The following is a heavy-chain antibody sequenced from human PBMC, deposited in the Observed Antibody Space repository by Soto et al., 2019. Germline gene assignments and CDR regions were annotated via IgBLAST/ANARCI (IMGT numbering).Heavy chain of an antibody. V-gene: IGHV3-30*03. CDR3: ARDRAPWMGSNFAH. J-gene: IGHJ4*02. D-gene: IGHD5-12*01. CDR2: ISYDGTNK. CDR1: GFIFNDYG. Sequence: QVQLVESGGGGVQPGRSLRLSCAASGFIFNDYGMHWVRQAPGKGLEWVAGISYDGTNKYYADSVKGRFTISRDKSKNTLALKMNSLRVDDTAVDHCARDRAPWMGSNFAHWGQGTLVTVSS.